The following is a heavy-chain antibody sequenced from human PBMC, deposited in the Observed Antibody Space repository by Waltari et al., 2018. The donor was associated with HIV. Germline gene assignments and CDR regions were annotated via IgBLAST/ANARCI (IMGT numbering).Heavy chain of an antibody. D-gene: IGHD3-22*01. CDR2: INLNSGDT. CDR3: ARDSYYYDSSGFFPDF. J-gene: IGHJ4*02. Sequence: QVQLLQSGAEVKKPGASVKVPCKASGYTLTAYKMHWVRQAPGQGLEWMGRINLNSGDTNYGQKFQGRVTMTRDTSISTAYMELSRLRSDDTAVYYCARDSYYYDSSGFFPDFWGQGTLVTVSS. V-gene: IGHV1-2*06. CDR1: GYTLTAYK.